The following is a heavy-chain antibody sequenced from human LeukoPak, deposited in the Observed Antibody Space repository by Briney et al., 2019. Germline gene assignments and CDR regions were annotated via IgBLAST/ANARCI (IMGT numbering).Heavy chain of an antibody. CDR1: GFSFSSYG. CDR3: AKYGVGNLDY. J-gene: IGHJ4*02. V-gene: IGHV3-33*03. D-gene: IGHD3-3*01. Sequence: PGGSLRLSCAASGFSFSSYGMHWVRQAPGKGLEWVAVIWYDGSIKYYGDSVKGRFTISRDNAKNSLYLQMNSLRAEDTAVYYCAKYGVGNLDYWGQGTLVTVSS. CDR2: IWYDGSIK.